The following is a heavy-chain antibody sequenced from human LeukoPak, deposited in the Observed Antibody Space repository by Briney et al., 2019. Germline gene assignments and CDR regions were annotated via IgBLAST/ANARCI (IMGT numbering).Heavy chain of an antibody. V-gene: IGHV3-21*01. CDR1: GFTFSSYS. D-gene: IGHD4-23*01. J-gene: IGHJ4*02. CDR3: AGNYGGNSGDY. Sequence: GSLRLSCAASGFTFSSYSMNWVRQAPGKGLEWVSSISSSSSYIYYADSVKGRFAISRDNGKNSLYLQMNSLKVEDTAVYYCAGNYGGNSGDYWGQGTLVTVSS. CDR2: ISSSSSYI.